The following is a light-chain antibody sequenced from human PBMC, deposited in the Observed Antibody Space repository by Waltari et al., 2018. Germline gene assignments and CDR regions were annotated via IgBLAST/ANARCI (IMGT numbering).Light chain of an antibody. J-gene: IGKJ1*01. Sequence: DIVMTQSPDSLAVSLGERATINCKSSQSVLYSANNKTYLAWYQQKPGQPPKLLIYWASTRESGVPDRFSGSGSGTDFTLTISSLQAEDVAVYYCQQYYSTPPRTFGQGTKVEIK. CDR2: WAS. CDR3: QQYYSTPPRT. CDR1: QSVLYSANNKTY. V-gene: IGKV4-1*01.